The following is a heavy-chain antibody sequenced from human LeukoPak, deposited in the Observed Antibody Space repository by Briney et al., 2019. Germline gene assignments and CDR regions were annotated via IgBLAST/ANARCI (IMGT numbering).Heavy chain of an antibody. D-gene: IGHD3-22*01. CDR2: ISSSSSTI. V-gene: IGHV3-48*01. Sequence: GGTLRLSCAASGFTFSSYSMNWVRQAPGKGLEGVSYISSSSSTIYYADSVTGRFTISRDNAKNSLYLQMNSLRAEDTAVYYCARGRYDSSGYYSYYGMDVWGQGTTVTVSS. CDR3: ARGRYDSSGYYSYYGMDV. J-gene: IGHJ6*02. CDR1: GFTFSSYS.